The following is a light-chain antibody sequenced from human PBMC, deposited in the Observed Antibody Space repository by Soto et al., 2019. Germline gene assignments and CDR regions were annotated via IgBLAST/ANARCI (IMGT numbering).Light chain of an antibody. CDR1: SSDVGGYNY. Sequence: QSAMTQPASVSGSPGQSITISCTGTSSDVGGYNYVSWYQQHPGKAPKLMIYEVSNRPSGVSNRFSGSKSGNKASLTISGLQAEDEADYYCSSYTSSSTRVFGVGTKLNVL. CDR2: EVS. J-gene: IGLJ3*02. CDR3: SSYTSSSTRV. V-gene: IGLV2-14*01.